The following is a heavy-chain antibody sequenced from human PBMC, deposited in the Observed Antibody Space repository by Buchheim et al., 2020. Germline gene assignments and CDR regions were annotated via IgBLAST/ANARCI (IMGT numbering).Heavy chain of an antibody. V-gene: IGHV4-4*02. Sequence: QVQLQESGPGLVKPSQTLSLTCTVSGGSISSSNWWSWVRQPPGKGLEWIGYIYYSGSTNYNPSLKSRVTISVDTSKNQFSLKLSSVTAADTAVYYCARDSSKYFDYWGQGTL. J-gene: IGHJ4*02. D-gene: IGHD6-6*01. CDR2: IYYSGST. CDR3: ARDSSKYFDY. CDR1: GGSISSSNW.